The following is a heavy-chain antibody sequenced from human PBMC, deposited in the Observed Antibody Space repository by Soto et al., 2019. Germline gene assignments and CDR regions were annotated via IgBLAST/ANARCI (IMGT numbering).Heavy chain of an antibody. Sequence: QVQLVQSRAEVRKPGASVNVSCKASGYTFTDYYIYWLRQAPGHGLEWMGWINPNSGATNYAHNFQGRVTMTRDTSIRAAYMELSRLSSDDTAVYYCAKDQGGSMVSGMDVWGQGTTVTVSS. CDR2: INPNSGAT. CDR3: AKDQGGSMVSGMDV. CDR1: GYTFTDYY. J-gene: IGHJ6*02. V-gene: IGHV1-2*02. D-gene: IGHD3-10*01.